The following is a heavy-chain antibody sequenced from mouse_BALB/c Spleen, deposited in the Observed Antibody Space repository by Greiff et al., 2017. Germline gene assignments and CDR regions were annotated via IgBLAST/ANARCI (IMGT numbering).Heavy chain of an antibody. CDR1: GFTFSSYT. D-gene: IGHD3-1*01. J-gene: IGHJ4*01. CDR3: ARSGSSGYVRSMDY. V-gene: IGHV5-12-2*01. CDR2: ISNGGGST. Sequence: EVKVVESGGGLVQPGGSLKLSCAASGFTFSSYTMSWVRQTPEKRLEWVAYISNGGGSTYYPDTVKGRFTISRDNAKNTLYLQMSSLKSEDTAMYYCARSGSSGYVRSMDYWGQGTSVTVSS.